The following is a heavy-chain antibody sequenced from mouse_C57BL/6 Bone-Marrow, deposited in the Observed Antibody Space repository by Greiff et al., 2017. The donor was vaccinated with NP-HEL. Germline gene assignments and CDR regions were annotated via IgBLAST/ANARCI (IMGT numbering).Heavy chain of an antibody. J-gene: IGHJ3*01. CDR1: GYTFTSYG. CDR3: ARSWDGAY. V-gene: IGHV1-81*01. CDR2: IYPGDGDT. D-gene: IGHD4-1*01. Sequence: QVQLQQSGAELARPGASVKLSCKASGYTFTSYGISWVKQRTGQGLEWIGEIYPGDGDTNYNGKFKGKATLTADKSSSTAYMQLSSLTSEDSAVYFCARSWDGAYWGQGTLVTVSA.